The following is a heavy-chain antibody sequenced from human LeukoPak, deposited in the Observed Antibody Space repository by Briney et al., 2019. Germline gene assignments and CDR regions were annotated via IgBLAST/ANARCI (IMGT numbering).Heavy chain of an antibody. CDR3: ARDRPRWGSGSYNGEI. D-gene: IGHD3-10*01. CDR2: ISAYNGNT. V-gene: IGHV1-18*04. Sequence: VASVKVSCKASGYTFTSYGISWVRQAPGQGLEWMGWISAYNGNTNYAQKLQGRVTMTTDTSTSTAYMELRSLRSDDTAVYCCARDRPRWGSGSYNGEIWGQGTLVTVSS. CDR1: GYTFTSYG. J-gene: IGHJ4*02.